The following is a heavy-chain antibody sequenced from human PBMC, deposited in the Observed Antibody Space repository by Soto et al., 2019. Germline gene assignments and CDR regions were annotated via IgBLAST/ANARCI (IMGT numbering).Heavy chain of an antibody. J-gene: IGHJ4*02. CDR1: GFTFSNAW. V-gene: IGHV3-15*01. Sequence: EVQLVESGGGLVKPGGSLRLSCAASGFTFSNAWMSWVRQAPGKGLEWVGRIKSKTDGGTTDYAAPVKGRFTISRDDSKNTLYLQMNSLKTEDTAVYYWTTRGGGATRGGIDYWGQGTLVTVSS. CDR2: IKSKTDGGTT. D-gene: IGHD1-26*01. CDR3: TTRGGGATRGGIDY.